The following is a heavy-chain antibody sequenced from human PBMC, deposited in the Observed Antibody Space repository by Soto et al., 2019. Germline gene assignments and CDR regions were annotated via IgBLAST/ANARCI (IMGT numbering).Heavy chain of an antibody. CDR1: GFTFSSYG. V-gene: IGHV3-33*01. CDR3: ERAHYSSSWYSRAIYYYYGMDV. J-gene: IGHJ6*02. CDR2: IWYDGSNK. Sequence: PGGSLRLSCAASGFTFSSYGMHWVRQAPGKGLEWVAVIWYDGSNKYYADSVKGRFTISRDNSKNTLYLQMNSLRAEDTAVYYCERAHYSSSWYSRAIYYYYGMDVWGQGNTVTVSS. D-gene: IGHD6-13*01.